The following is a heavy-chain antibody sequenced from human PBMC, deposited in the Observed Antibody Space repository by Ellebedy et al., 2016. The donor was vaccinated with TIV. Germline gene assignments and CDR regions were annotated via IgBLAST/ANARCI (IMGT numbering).Heavy chain of an antibody. Sequence: SETLSLXXTVSGGSISNYYWSWIRQHPGKGLEWIGYIHYSGSTFYNPSLKSRLSISIDTSKNQFSLRLSSVTAADTAVYYCAREDLAGRGTFDIWGQGTMVNVSS. V-gene: IGHV4-59*06. CDR2: IHYSGST. D-gene: IGHD1-26*01. CDR1: GGSISNYY. J-gene: IGHJ3*02. CDR3: AREDLAGRGTFDI.